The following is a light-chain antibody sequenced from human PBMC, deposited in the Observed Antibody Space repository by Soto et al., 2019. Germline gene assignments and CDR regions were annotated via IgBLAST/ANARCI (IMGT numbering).Light chain of an antibody. J-gene: IGKJ5*01. Sequence: EIVLTQSPGTLSLSPGERATLSCRASQSVSSSYLAWYQQKPGQAPRLLIYGASSRATGIPDRFSGSGSGTDFTLTISRLDAEDFAVYYCQQYGGSITFGQGTRLEIE. V-gene: IGKV3-20*01. CDR1: QSVSSSY. CDR3: QQYGGSIT. CDR2: GAS.